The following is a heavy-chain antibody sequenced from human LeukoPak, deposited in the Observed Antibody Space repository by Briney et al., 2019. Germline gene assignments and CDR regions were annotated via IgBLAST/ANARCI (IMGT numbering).Heavy chain of an antibody. CDR3: ARDLGGYSYGFVD. D-gene: IGHD5-18*01. CDR2: IYHSGST. Sequence: SETLSLTCTVSGGSISSGGYYWSWIRQPPGKGLEWIGYIYHSGSTYYNPSLKSRVTISVDRSKNQFSLKLSSVTAADAAVYYCARDLGGYSYGFVDWGQGTLVTVSS. CDR1: GGSISSGGYY. V-gene: IGHV4-30-2*01. J-gene: IGHJ4*02.